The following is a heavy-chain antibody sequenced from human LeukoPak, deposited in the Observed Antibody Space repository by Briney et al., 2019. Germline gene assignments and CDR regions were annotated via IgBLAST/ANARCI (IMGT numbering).Heavy chain of an antibody. Sequence: PGGSLRLSCAASGFTFSSYAMHWVRQAPGKGLEWVAVISYDGSNKYYADSVKGRFTISRDNSKNTLYLQMNSLRAEDTAVYYCARGPGRYFDWLPHNYWGQGTLVTVSS. CDR3: ARGPGRYFDWLPHNY. D-gene: IGHD3-9*01. CDR2: ISYDGSNK. CDR1: GFTFSSYA. V-gene: IGHV3-30-3*01. J-gene: IGHJ4*02.